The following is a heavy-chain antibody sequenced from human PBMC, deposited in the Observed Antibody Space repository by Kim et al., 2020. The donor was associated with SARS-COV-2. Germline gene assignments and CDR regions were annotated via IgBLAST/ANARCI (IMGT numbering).Heavy chain of an antibody. V-gene: IGHV7-4-1*02. CDR1: GYTFTSYA. Sequence: ASVKVSCKASGYTFTSYAMNLVRQAPGQGLDWMGWINTNTGNPTYAQGFTGRFVFSLDTSVSTAYLQISSLKAEDTAGFYCASTFWSGYTNWFDPWGQGTLVTVSS. CDR2: INTNTGNP. D-gene: IGHD3-3*01. CDR3: ASTFWSGYTNWFDP. J-gene: IGHJ5*02.